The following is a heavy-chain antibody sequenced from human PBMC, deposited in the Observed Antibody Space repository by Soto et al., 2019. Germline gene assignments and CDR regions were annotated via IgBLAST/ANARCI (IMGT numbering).Heavy chain of an antibody. J-gene: IGHJ4*02. V-gene: IGHV3-20*04. CDR2: DNWNGGST. Sequence: EVQLVESGGGVLRPGGSLRLSCAASGFIFDDYGMCWARQAPGKGLEWVSGDNWNGGSTGYADSVNGRFTISRDNAKNFLCLQMNSLRVQDTAFYYCVRGASLNFDYWGQGTLVTVSS. D-gene: IGHD1-26*01. CDR3: VRGASLNFDY. CDR1: GFIFDDYG.